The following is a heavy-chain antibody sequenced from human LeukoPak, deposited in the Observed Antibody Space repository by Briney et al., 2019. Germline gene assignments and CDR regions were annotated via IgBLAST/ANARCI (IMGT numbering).Heavy chain of an antibody. J-gene: IGHJ3*01. V-gene: IGHV3-21*01. CDR2: ISTSGTYT. CDR3: ARDDGLDVFDV. Sequence: GGSLRLSCAASGFTFSTYSMNWVRQAPGKGLEWVSSISTSGTYTYYADSVKGRFTVSRDNAKNSLYLQMNSLRAEDTAVYFCARDDGLDVFDVWGQGTAVTVSS. CDR1: GFTFSTYS. D-gene: IGHD2-8*01.